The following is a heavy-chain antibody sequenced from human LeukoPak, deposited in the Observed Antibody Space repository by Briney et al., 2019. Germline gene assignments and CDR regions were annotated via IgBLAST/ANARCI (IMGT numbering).Heavy chain of an antibody. V-gene: IGHV4-39*07. D-gene: IGHD6-13*01. J-gene: IGHJ4*02. Sequence: SETLSLTCTVSGGSISSSSYYWGWIRQPPGKGLEWIGSIYYSGSTYYNPSLKSRVTISVDTSKNQFSLKLSSVTAADTAVYYCARGGAAAGKLKEYYFDYWGQGTLVTVSS. CDR3: ARGGAAAGKLKEYYFDY. CDR2: IYYSGST. CDR1: GGSISSSSYY.